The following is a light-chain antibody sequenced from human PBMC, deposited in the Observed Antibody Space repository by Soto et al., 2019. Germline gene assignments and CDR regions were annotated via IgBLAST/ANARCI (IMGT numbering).Light chain of an antibody. CDR2: MAS. CDR1: QNIYNW. CDR3: QQYNSYPYT. Sequence: DIQKTEYPSTLSASVGDRVTITCRASQNIYNWLAWYQQKPGKAPKLLIYMASTLESGVPSRFSGSGSGTEFTLTISGLQPDDFATYSCQQYNSYPYTFGQGTKLEMK. J-gene: IGKJ2*01. V-gene: IGKV1-5*03.